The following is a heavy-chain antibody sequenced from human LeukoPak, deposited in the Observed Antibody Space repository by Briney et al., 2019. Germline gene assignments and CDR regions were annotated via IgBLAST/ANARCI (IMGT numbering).Heavy chain of an antibody. CDR1: GGTFSSYA. J-gene: IGHJ3*02. V-gene: IGHV1-69*13. CDR3: KQKTAYEILTGYQTDDAFDI. Sequence: ASVKVSCKASGGTFSSYAISWVRQAPGQRLEWMGGIIPIFVTANYAHKFQGRVMITADESTSTAYMELSSLRSEDTALYFFKQKTAYEILTGYQTDDAFDIWGQGTMVTVSS. D-gene: IGHD3-9*01. CDR2: IIPIFVTA.